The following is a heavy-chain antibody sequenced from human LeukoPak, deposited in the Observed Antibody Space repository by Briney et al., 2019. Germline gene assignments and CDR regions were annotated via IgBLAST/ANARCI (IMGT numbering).Heavy chain of an antibody. CDR2: IYYSGST. V-gene: IGHV4-61*05. J-gene: IGHJ3*02. CDR3: ARTSGSYYLIDAFDI. D-gene: IGHD3-10*01. Sequence: SGPTLVKPTQTLTLTCTFSGFSITTNGVGVGWIRQPPGKGLEWIGYIYYSGSTNYNPSLKSRVTISVDTSKNQFSLKLSSVTAADTAVYYCARTSGSYYLIDAFDIWGQGTMVTVSS. CDR1: GFSITTNGVG.